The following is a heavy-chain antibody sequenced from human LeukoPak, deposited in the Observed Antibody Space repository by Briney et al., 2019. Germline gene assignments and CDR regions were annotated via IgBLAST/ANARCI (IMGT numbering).Heavy chain of an antibody. D-gene: IGHD3-10*01. CDR1: GYSFTSYW. CDR3: ARHQGFRESAFIY. J-gene: IGHJ4*02. V-gene: IGHV5-10-1*01. Sequence: GEALRISCKGSGYSFTSYWISWVRQMPGKGLEWMGRIDPSDSYTRYSPSFQGHVTISVDKSMSTAYLQWSSLKASDTAMYYCARHQGFRESAFIYWGQGTLVTVSS. CDR2: IDPSDSYT.